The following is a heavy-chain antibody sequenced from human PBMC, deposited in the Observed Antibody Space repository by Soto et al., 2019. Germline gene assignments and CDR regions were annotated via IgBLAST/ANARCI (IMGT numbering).Heavy chain of an antibody. D-gene: IGHD6-13*01. CDR3: AKSSVWYPYFDS. J-gene: IGHJ4*02. CDR1: EFSFDDYA. CDR2: ITYTGVST. V-gene: IGHV3-23*01. Sequence: EAQLLESGGDLVQPGGSLRLSCAASEFSFDDYAMSWVRQAPGKGLEWVSPITYTGVSTYYADSVKGRFTISRDNSRDTLFLQMNSLRAEDTAIYYCAKSSVWYPYFDSWGQGTLVTVSS.